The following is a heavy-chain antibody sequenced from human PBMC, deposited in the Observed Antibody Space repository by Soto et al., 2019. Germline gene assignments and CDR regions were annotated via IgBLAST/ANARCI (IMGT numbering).Heavy chain of an antibody. CDR1: GGTFSSYA. CDR3: AREYSSGYYRLFDY. Sequence: ASVKVSCKASGGTFSSYAISWVRQAPGQGLEWMGGIIPIFGTANYAQKFQGRVTITADESTSTAYMELSSLRSEDTAVYYCAREYSSGYYRLFDYWGQGTLVTVSS. V-gene: IGHV1-69*13. D-gene: IGHD3-22*01. J-gene: IGHJ4*02. CDR2: IIPIFGTA.